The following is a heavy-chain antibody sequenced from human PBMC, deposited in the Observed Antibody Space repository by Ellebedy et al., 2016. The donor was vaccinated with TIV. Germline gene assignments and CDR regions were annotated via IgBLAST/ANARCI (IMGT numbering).Heavy chain of an antibody. CDR1: GYTLTELS. CDR2: FDPEDGET. CDR3: ATDRYNSGYLAY. Sequence: ASVKVSXXVSGYTLTELSMHWVRQAPGKGLEWMGGFDPEDGETIYAQKFQGRVTMTEDTSTDTAYMELSSLRSEDTAVYYCATDRYNSGYLAYWGQGTLVTVSS. J-gene: IGHJ4*02. D-gene: IGHD3-22*01. V-gene: IGHV1-24*01.